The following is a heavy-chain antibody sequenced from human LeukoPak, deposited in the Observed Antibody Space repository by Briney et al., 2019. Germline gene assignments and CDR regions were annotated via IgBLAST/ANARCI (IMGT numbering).Heavy chain of an antibody. Sequence: PSETLSLTCTVSGGSISSSSYYWGWIRQPPGKGLEWIGSTYYSGSTYYNPSLKSRVTISVDTSKNQYSLKLSSVTAADTAVYYCARDCGLLWFGELWNWFDPWGQGTLVTVSS. J-gene: IGHJ5*02. D-gene: IGHD3-10*01. V-gene: IGHV4-39*07. CDR1: GGSISSSSYY. CDR3: ARDCGLLWFGELWNWFDP. CDR2: TYYSGST.